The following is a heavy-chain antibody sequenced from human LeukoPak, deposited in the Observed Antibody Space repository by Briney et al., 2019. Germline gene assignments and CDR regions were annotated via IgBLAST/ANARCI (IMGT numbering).Heavy chain of an antibody. CDR2: IYYSGST. D-gene: IGHD6-19*01. Sequence: SETLSLACTGSGGSISSSSYYWGWIRQPPGKGLEWIGSIYYSGSTYYNPSLKSRVTISVDTSKNQFSLKLSSVTAADTAVYYCARHSSGWHDDYWGQGTLVTVSS. J-gene: IGHJ4*02. V-gene: IGHV4-39*01. CDR3: ARHSSGWHDDY. CDR1: GGSISSSSYY.